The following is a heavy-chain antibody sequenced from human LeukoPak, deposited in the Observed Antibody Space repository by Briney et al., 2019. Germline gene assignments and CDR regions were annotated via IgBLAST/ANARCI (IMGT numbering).Heavy chain of an antibody. CDR3: ARGHVTGSDRHWDY. D-gene: IGHD3-9*01. J-gene: IGHJ4*02. Sequence: SGGSMRLSCATSNCSFRSHWMHWVRQAPGKGLVWVSRIIGDGKRISYADSVKGRFTISRDNAKNTLYLQMNSLRVEDTAVYYCARGHVTGSDRHWDYWGQGVLVTVSS. CDR2: IIGDGKRI. CDR1: NCSFRSHW. V-gene: IGHV3-74*01.